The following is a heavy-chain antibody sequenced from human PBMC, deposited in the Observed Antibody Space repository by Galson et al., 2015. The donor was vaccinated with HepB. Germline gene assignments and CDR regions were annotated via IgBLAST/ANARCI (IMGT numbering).Heavy chain of an antibody. CDR1: GYTFSGYY. D-gene: IGHD2-2*01. V-gene: IGHV1-24*01. J-gene: IGHJ3*02. CDR3: ATGVLVVPAARRSRTDAVDI. CDR2: FDPEDGET. Sequence: SVKVSCKASGYTFSGYYMHWVRQAPGKGLEWMGGFDPEDGETIYAQKFQGRVTMTEDTSTDTAYMELSSLRSEDTAVYYCATGVLVVPAARRSRTDAVDIWGQGTMVTVSS.